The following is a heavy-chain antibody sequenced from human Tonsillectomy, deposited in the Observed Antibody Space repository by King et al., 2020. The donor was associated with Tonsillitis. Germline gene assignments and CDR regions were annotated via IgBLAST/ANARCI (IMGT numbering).Heavy chain of an antibody. D-gene: IGHD3-10*01. CDR2: MNPNSGNI. CDR1: GYTFINYD. Sequence: VQLVESGAEVKKPGASVKVSCKASGYTFINYDIKWVRQAPGQGLEWMGWMNPNSGNIGYAQKFQGRVTMTRDTSISTAYMELSSLRSEDTAVYYCARKRGSGSSDYWGQGTLVTVSS. V-gene: IGHV1-8*01. CDR3: ARKRGSGSSDY. J-gene: IGHJ4*02.